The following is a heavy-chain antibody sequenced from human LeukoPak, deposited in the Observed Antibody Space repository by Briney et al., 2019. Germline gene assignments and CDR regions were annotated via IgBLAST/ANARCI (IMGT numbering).Heavy chain of an antibody. D-gene: IGHD1-1*01. V-gene: IGHV3-9*01. CDR2: INWNNDGI. Sequence: GGSLRLSCVASGFTFADHAMHWVRRAPGQGLEWFTGINWNNDGIVYAASVKGRFTVSRDNAKNTLYLQMNGLRPEDTAFYYCARDDYNTLGYNFHHWGQGTLVTVSS. J-gene: IGHJ1*01. CDR1: GFTFADHA. CDR3: ARDDYNTLGYNFHH.